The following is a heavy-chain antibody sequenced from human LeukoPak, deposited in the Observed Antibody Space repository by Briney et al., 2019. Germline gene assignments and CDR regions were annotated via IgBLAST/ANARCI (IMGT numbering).Heavy chain of an antibody. CDR1: GFTFDAFA. CDR2: VTWNSGNI. V-gene: IGHV3-9*01. Sequence: GGSLRLSCAASGFTFDAFAMHWVRQAPGKGLEWVSGVTWNSGNIDYADSVKGRFTIPRDNAKNSLHLQMNSLRAEDTAVYYCAKDPYYYDSSGYYPTFDYWGQGTLVTVSS. D-gene: IGHD3-22*01. CDR3: AKDPYYYDSSGYYPTFDY. J-gene: IGHJ4*02.